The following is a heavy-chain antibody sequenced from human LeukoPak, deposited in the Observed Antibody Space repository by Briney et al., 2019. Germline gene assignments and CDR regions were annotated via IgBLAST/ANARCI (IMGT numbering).Heavy chain of an antibody. CDR1: GGSISSSSYY. D-gene: IGHD1-26*01. J-gene: IGHJ5*02. CDR2: IYYSGST. V-gene: IGHV4-39*01. CDR3: ARRGVGATTANWFDP. Sequence: PSETLSLTCTVSGGSISSSSYYWGWIRQPPGKGLEWIGSIYYSGSTYYNPSLKSRVTISVDTSKNQFSLKLSSVTAADTAVYYCARRGVGATTANWFDPWGQGTLVTLSS.